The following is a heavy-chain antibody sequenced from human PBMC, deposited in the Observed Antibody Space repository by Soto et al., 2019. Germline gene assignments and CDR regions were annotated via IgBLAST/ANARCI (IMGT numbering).Heavy chain of an antibody. CDR2: IWYDGSKR. D-gene: IGHD6-19*01. CDR1: GVTFSSYG. V-gene: IGHV3-33*06. Sequence: GGSLRLSCVASGVTFSSYGIHWVRQAPGKGLEWVAGIWYDGSKRYYLDSVKGRFTISRDNSKNTVNLQMNSLRAEGTAVYYCAKSIAVAPGWIDPWGQGTLVTVSS. J-gene: IGHJ5*02. CDR3: AKSIAVAPGWIDP.